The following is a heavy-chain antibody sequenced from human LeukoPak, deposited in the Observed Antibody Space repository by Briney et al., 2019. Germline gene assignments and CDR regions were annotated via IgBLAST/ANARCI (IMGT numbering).Heavy chain of an antibody. CDR1: GFTFSSYS. CDR2: ISSSSSYI. J-gene: IGHJ4*02. V-gene: IGHV3-21*01. Sequence: GGSLRLSCAASGFTFSSYSMNGVRQAPGKGLEWVSSISSSSSYIYYADSVKGRFTISRDNAKNSLYLQMNSLRAEDTAVYYCARVGSIAAAGTPDYWGQGTLVTVSS. D-gene: IGHD6-13*01. CDR3: ARVGSIAAAGTPDY.